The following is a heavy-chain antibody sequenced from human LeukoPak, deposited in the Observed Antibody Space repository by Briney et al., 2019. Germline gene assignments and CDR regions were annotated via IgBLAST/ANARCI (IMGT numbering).Heavy chain of an antibody. CDR2: ISNNRTTI. Sequence: GGSLRLSCAASGFAVKSSFMSWVRQAPGKGLEWVSYISNNRTTIYYADSVKGRFTISRDNAKNSLYLQMNSLRAEDTAVYYCARDGVCSGGSCYAFSVDYWGQGTLVTVSS. D-gene: IGHD2-15*01. CDR3: ARDGVCSGGSCYAFSVDY. CDR1: GFAVKSSF. V-gene: IGHV3-48*01. J-gene: IGHJ4*02.